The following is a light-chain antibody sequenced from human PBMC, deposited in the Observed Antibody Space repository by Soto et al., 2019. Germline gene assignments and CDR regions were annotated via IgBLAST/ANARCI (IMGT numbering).Light chain of an antibody. CDR3: HQYHNFPRT. CDR2: KAS. V-gene: IGKV1-5*03. J-gene: IGKJ1*01. Sequence: DIQGTQSPPTLSSSVGDRVTITCRASQTISTWMAWYQQKPGQAPNLLSYKASTLESGVPSRFRGSGSGTEFTLTVSSLKPDDFATYYCHQYHNFPRTFGQGTKVDIK. CDR1: QTISTW.